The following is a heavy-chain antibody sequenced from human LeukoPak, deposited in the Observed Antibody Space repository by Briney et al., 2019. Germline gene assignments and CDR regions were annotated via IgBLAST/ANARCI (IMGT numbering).Heavy chain of an antibody. V-gene: IGHV4-34*01. Sequence: SDTLSLTCAVYGGSISGYYWSWIRQPRGKGLEWIGEINHSGSTNYNPSLKSRVTISVDTSKNQFSLKLSSVTAADTAVYYCARGGRRSGWYYFDYWGQGTLVTVSS. CDR2: INHSGST. CDR1: GGSISGYY. CDR3: ARGGRRSGWYYFDY. D-gene: IGHD6-19*01. J-gene: IGHJ4*02.